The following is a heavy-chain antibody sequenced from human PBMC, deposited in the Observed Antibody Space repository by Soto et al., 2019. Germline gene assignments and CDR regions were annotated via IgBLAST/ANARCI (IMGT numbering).Heavy chain of an antibody. CDR3: AHGSGWLSDY. J-gene: IGHJ4*02. CDR1: GVSLSSPAVG. V-gene: IGHV2-5*02. D-gene: IGHD6-19*01. Sequence: QITLKESGPTLVKPTQTLTLTCTFSGVSLSSPAVGVNWIRQPPGKALEWLALIYWDDDKQYSPSLRSRLTITQATSKIQMVLTMANVDPVETATYSCAHGSGWLSDYWGQGTLVTVSS. CDR2: IYWDDDK.